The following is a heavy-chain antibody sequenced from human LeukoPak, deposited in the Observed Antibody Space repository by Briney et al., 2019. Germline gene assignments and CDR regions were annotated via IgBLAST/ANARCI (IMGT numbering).Heavy chain of an antibody. D-gene: IGHD4-23*01. CDR3: AIVSPMTTVARGQGAFDI. V-gene: IGHV1-46*01. J-gene: IGHJ3*02. CDR2: VNPNDGST. Sequence: ASVKVSCKGFGYTFTNYYMHRVRQAPGQGPEWMGIVNPNDGSTTYAQKFQGRVTMTRDMSTNTVYMELSSLRSDDTAEYFCAIVSPMTTVARGQGAFDIWGQGTMVIVSA. CDR1: GYTFTNYY.